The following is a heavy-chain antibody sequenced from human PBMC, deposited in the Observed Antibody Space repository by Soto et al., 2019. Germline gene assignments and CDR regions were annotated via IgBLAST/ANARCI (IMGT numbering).Heavy chain of an antibody. D-gene: IGHD3-16*01. Sequence: QVQLVQSGAEVKKPGASVKVSCKASGYTFSSYGISWVRRAPGQGLEWMGWISTYNGITNYAPKLQDRVTMTTDTSTSTAYMELRSLRSDDTAVYFCARGGVPATYAYYYMDVWGKGTTVTVSS. CDR1: GYTFSSYG. J-gene: IGHJ6*03. CDR3: ARGGVPATYAYYYMDV. CDR2: ISTYNGIT. V-gene: IGHV1-18*01.